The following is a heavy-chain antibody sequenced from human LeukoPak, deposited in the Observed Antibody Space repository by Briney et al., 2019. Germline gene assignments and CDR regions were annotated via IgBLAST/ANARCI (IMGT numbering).Heavy chain of an antibody. D-gene: IGHD4-17*01. CDR1: GFTFSNAW. J-gene: IGHJ4*02. CDR2: IKSKTDGGTT. Sequence: PGGSLRLSCAASGFTFSNAWLSWVRQAPGKGLEWAGRIKSKTDGGTTYYAAPVKGRFTISRDDSKNTLYLQMNSLKTEDTAIYFCTTVPYGDYNFDYWGQGTLVTVSS. V-gene: IGHV3-15*01. CDR3: TTVPYGDYNFDY.